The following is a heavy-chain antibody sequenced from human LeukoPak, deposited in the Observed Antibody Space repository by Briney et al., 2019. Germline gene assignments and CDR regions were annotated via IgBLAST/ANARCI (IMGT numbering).Heavy chain of an antibody. CDR3: ARGIYDSGSYLPGWFDP. CDR1: GYSFTSYW. CDR2: IYPGDSDT. D-gene: IGHD3-10*01. J-gene: IGHJ5*02. V-gene: IGHV5-51*01. Sequence: GESLKISCKGSGYSFTSYWIGWVRQMPGKGLEWMGIIYPGDSDTRYSPSFQGQVTISADKSISTAYLQWSSLKASDTAMYYSARGIYDSGSYLPGWFDPWGQGTLVAVSS.